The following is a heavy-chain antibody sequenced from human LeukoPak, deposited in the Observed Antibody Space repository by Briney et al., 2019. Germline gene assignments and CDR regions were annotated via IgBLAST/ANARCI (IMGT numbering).Heavy chain of an antibody. D-gene: IGHD6-19*01. Sequence: GGSLRLSCAASGFTFSSYAMSWVRQAPGKGLEWVSAISGSGGSTYYADSVKGRFTISRDNSKNTLYLQMNSLRAEDTAVYYCAKRLTGAGTSPWTHWGQGTLVTVSS. CDR3: AKRLTGAGTSPWTH. J-gene: IGHJ4*02. CDR2: ISGSGGST. V-gene: IGHV3-23*01. CDR1: GFTFSSYA.